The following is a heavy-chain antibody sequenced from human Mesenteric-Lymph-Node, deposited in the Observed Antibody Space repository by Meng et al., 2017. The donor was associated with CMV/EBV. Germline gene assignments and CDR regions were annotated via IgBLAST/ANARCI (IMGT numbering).Heavy chain of an antibody. CDR2: ISYDGSND. V-gene: IGHV3-30*09. CDR1: GFTFNDYA. D-gene: IGHD4-17*01. Sequence: GESLKISCEASGFTFNDYAIHWLRQAPGKGLEWVAEISYDGSNDYYTDSAKGRFAVSRDNSMNTLWLQMNSLRIDDTGVYYCARETTGLDYWGQGTLVTVSS. J-gene: IGHJ4*02. CDR3: ARETTGLDY.